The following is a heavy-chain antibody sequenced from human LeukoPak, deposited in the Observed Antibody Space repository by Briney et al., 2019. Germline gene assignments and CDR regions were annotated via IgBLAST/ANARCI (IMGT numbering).Heavy chain of an antibody. CDR2: ISFSGDII. CDR1: GFTFSGYE. V-gene: IGHV3-48*03. J-gene: IGHJ4*02. D-gene: IGHD5-24*01. CDR3: ARGSRTIELGDDY. Sequence: GGSLRLSCAASGFTFSGYEMNWVRQAPGRGLEWVSYISFSGDIIHYADSVKGRFIVSRENAKNSLYLQMNSLRAEDTAVYYCARGSRTIELGDDYWGQGTLVTVSS.